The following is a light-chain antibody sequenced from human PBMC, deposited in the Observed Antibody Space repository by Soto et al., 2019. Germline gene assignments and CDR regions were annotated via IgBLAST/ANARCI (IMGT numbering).Light chain of an antibody. CDR1: SSNIGAGYD. CDR3: QSYDTTLSGRV. Sequence: QSVLAQPPSVSGAPGQRVSISCAGTSSNIGAGYDVHGYQQFPGTAPTLLMSSNNHRPPGVPDRFSGSKSGTSASLAITGLQAEDEADYYCQSYDTTLSGRVFGGGTKLTVL. V-gene: IGLV1-40*01. J-gene: IGLJ3*02. CDR2: SNN.